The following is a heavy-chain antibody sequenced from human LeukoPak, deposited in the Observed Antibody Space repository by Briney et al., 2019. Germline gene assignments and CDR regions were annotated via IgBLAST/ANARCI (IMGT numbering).Heavy chain of an antibody. V-gene: IGHV4-34*01. CDR3: ARELIPSRAAFDT. D-gene: IGHD3-10*01. Sequence: SETLSLTCAVYVGSLNDYLVSWMRQPPGQGRRGSGEVGHSGTTNYNPSLKSRVTISVYTSKNQFPLKLTFVTDADMAVYFCARELIPSRAAFDTWGQGTVVTVSS. CDR2: VGHSGTT. J-gene: IGHJ3*02. CDR1: VGSLNDYL.